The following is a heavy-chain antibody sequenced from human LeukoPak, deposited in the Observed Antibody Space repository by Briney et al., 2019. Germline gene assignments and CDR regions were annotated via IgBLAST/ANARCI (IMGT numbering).Heavy chain of an antibody. Sequence: PSETLSLTCIVSGGSIISNSYYWDWIRQPPGKGREWIGSIHYSGSPYHNPSLKTRVTISVDTSKNQFSRKLSSVTAADMAVYYCARLLYDRSGYYYFDYWGQGTLVTVSS. V-gene: IGHV4-39*01. D-gene: IGHD3-22*01. CDR3: ARLLYDRSGYYYFDY. CDR1: GGSIISNSYY. CDR2: IHYSGSP. J-gene: IGHJ4*02.